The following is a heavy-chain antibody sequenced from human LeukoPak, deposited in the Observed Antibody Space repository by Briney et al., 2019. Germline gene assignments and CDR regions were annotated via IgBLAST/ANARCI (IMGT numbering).Heavy chain of an antibody. V-gene: IGHV3-30*04. CDR1: GFTFSSYA. CDR3: ARSNWNYDLPGYYFDY. D-gene: IGHD1-7*01. Sequence: PGGSLRLSCAASGFTFSSYAMHWVRQAPGKGLEWVAVISYDGSNKYYADSVKGRFTISRDNSKNTLYLQMNSLRAEDTAVYYCARSNWNYDLPGYYFDYWGQGTLVTVSS. J-gene: IGHJ4*02. CDR2: ISYDGSNK.